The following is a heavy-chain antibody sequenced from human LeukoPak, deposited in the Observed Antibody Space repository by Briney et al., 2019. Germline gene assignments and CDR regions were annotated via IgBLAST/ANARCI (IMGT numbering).Heavy chain of an antibody. CDR1: GLTFRSYG. V-gene: IGHV3-30*03. CDR3: SRDAGTLEAGNSDWSLNWFDS. D-gene: IGHD3-9*01. CDR2: ISYDGSNK. J-gene: IGHJ5*01. Sequence: PGGSLRLSCVASGLTFRSYGMHWVRHPPGKGLEWVAVISYDGSNKYFADSVEGRFSISRDNDKNTLYLQMNSVSGEHTAMYYCSRDAGTLEAGNSDWSLNWFDSWGQGTLVTVSS.